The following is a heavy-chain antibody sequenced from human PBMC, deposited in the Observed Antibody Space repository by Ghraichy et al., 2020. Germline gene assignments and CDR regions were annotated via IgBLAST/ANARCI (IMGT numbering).Heavy chain of an antibody. CDR3: AKFGKVEWLRLGDWYYGMDV. CDR1: GFTFSSYA. CDR2: ISGSGGST. V-gene: IGHV3-23*01. D-gene: IGHD5-12*01. Sequence: GSLRLSCAASGFTFSSYAMSWVRQAPGKGLEWVSAISGSGGSTYYADSVKGRFTISRDNSKNTLYLQMNSLRAEDTAVYYCAKFGKVEWLRLGDWYYGMDVWGQGTTVTVSS. J-gene: IGHJ6*02.